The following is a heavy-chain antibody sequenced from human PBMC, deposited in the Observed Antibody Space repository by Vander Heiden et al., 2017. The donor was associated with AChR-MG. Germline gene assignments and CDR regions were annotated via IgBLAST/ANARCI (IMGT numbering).Heavy chain of an antibody. CDR1: GGSISSYY. CDR2: IYYSGST. CDR3: ASTEGYGESFDY. D-gene: IGHD4-17*01. V-gene: IGHV4-59*01. J-gene: IGHJ4*02. Sequence: QVQLQASGPGPDEPSETLSLTCTAPGGSISSYYWSWIRQPPGKGLEWIGYIYYSGSTNYNPSLKSRVTISVDTSKNQFSLKLSSVTAADTAVYYCASTEGYGESFDYWGQGTLVTVSS.